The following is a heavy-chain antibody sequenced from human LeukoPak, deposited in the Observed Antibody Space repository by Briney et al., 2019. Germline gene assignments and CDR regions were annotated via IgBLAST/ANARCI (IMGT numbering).Heavy chain of an antibody. J-gene: IGHJ4*02. CDR1: GFTVSSNY. CDR2: IYSGGST. V-gene: IGHV3-53*05. Sequence: GGSLRLSCAASGFTVSSNYMSWVRQAPGKGLEWVSVIYSGGSTYYADSMKGRFTISRDNSKNTLYLQMNSLRGEDTAVYSCARGQRRHIDMAPSFDYRGQGTLVTVSS. CDR3: ARGQRRHIDMAPSFDY. D-gene: IGHD5-24*01.